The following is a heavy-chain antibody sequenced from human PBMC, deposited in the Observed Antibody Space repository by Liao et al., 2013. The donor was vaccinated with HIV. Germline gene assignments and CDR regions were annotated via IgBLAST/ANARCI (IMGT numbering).Heavy chain of an antibody. D-gene: IGHD1-1*01. CDR2: IYYSGST. CDR3: ARYWRGHYDAFDI. V-gene: IGHV4-30-4*08. CDR1: GGSISSGDYY. Sequence: QVQLXESGPGLVKPSQTLSLTCTVSGGSISSGDYYWSWIRQPPGKGLEWIGYIYYSGSTYYNPSLKSRVTMSVDTSKNQFSLKLSSVTAADTAVYYCARYWRGHYDAFDIWAKGQWSPSLQ. J-gene: IGHJ3*02.